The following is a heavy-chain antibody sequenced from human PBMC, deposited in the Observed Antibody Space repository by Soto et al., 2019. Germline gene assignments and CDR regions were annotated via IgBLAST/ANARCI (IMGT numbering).Heavy chain of an antibody. CDR1: GYTLTELS. D-gene: IGHD6-19*01. CDR3: ARVTQLIAVAGRLQSLDY. CDR2: IDTKDGNT. Sequence: ASVKVSCKVSGYTLTELSMHWVRQAPGKGLEWMGIIDTKDGNTSYAQKFQGRVTMTRDTSTSTVYMELSSLRSEDTAVYYCARVTQLIAVAGRLQSLDYWGQGTRVTVSS. J-gene: IGHJ4*02. V-gene: IGHV1-24*01.